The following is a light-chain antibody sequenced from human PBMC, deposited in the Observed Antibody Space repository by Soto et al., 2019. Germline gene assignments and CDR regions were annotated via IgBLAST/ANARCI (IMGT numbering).Light chain of an antibody. CDR2: GNS. CDR1: SSNIGTVYD. V-gene: IGLV1-40*01. CDR3: QSYDSSLSAVV. J-gene: IGLJ2*01. Sequence: QPVLTQPPSVSGAPGQRVTISCTGSSSNIGTVYDVHWYQHLPGTAPKLLIYGNSNRPSGVPDRFSGSKSGTSASLAITGLQAEDEADYYCQSYDSSLSAVVFGGGTKVTVL.